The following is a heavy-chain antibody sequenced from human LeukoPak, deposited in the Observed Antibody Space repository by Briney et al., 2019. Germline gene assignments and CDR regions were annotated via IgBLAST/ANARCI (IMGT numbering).Heavy chain of an antibody. J-gene: IGHJ4*02. V-gene: IGHV3-48*03. CDR2: IGRSGGPL. CDR3: AREVALARHTSGWDYFDF. Sequence: GGSLRLSCVASGFTFSSYEMNWVCQAPGKGLEWVSYIGRSGGPLYYADSVKGRFTMSRDNARNSLYLQMNSLKAEDTALYYCAREVALARHTSGWDYFDFWGQGTLVTVSS. D-gene: IGHD6-19*01. CDR1: GFTFSSYE.